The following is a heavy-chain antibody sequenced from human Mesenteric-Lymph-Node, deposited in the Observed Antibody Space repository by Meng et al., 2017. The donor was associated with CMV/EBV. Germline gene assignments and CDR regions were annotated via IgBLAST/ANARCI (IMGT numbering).Heavy chain of an antibody. CDR1: GGSLGGYY. CDR3: ARHQRWLKSEGGFNY. Sequence: VEFKQWGAGLWTPLGTLYLSCAVYGGSLGGYYRSWIHQTPWKGLEWIGELNHSGSTNYNPSLKSRVTISVDTSKNQFSLKMSSVSAADTAVYYCARHQRWLKSEGGFNYWGQGTLVTVSS. V-gene: IGHV4-34*01. CDR2: LNHSGST. D-gene: IGHD4-23*01. J-gene: IGHJ4*02.